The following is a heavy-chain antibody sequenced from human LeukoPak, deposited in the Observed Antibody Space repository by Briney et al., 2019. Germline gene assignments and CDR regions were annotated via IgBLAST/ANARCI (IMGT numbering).Heavy chain of an antibody. CDR2: VSADGSNK. J-gene: IGHJ4*02. Sequence: GGSLRLSCEASGFTFSDYGMHWVRQAPGRGLEWVAVVSADGSNKQYADSVKGRFTISRDNSKNSLYLQMNSLRTEDTALYYCAKGLVTPDYWGQGTLVTVSS. D-gene: IGHD6-19*01. CDR1: GFTFSDYG. CDR3: AKGLVTPDY. V-gene: IGHV3-30*18.